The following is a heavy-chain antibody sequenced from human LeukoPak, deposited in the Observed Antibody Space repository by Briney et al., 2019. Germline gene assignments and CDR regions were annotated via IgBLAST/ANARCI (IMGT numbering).Heavy chain of an antibody. V-gene: IGHV3-33*01. CDR2: IFYDGSNK. J-gene: IGHJ4*02. D-gene: IGHD6-19*01. Sequence: GGSLRLSCAASGFTFSNYDMHWVRQAPGKGLAWVAVIFYDGSNKYSADSVKGRFTISRDNSENTLFLQMNSLRAEDTAVYYCARVGSAWSYFDYWGQGTLVTVSS. CDR3: ARVGSAWSYFDY. CDR1: GFTFSNYD.